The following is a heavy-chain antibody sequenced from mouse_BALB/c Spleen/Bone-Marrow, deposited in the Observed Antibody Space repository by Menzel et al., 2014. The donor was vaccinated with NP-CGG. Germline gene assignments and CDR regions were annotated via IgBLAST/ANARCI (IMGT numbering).Heavy chain of an antibody. V-gene: IGHV5-6-3*01. Sequence: EVKLVESGGGLVQPGGSLKLSCAASGFTFXSYGVSWVRQTPDKRLELVATINSNGGSTYYPDSVKGRFTISRDNAKNTLYLQMSSLKSEDTAMYYCARDYDYDYWGQGTTLTVSS. CDR1: GFTFXSYG. CDR3: ARDYDYDY. D-gene: IGHD2-4*01. CDR2: INSNGGST. J-gene: IGHJ2*01.